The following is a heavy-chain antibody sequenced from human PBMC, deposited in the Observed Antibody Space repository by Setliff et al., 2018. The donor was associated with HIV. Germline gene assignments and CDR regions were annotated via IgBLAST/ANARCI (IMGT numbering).Heavy chain of an antibody. V-gene: IGHV4-39*01. Sequence: KPSETLSLTCTVSGGSFTSRSYYWGWIRQPPGKGLEWIGSIFYSGLTYYNPSLKSRVTISVDTSNNQFSLNLTSVTAADTAVYYCARSKTFYDFWGGYYTHGAFKIWGLGTMVTVSS. J-gene: IGHJ3*02. D-gene: IGHD3-3*01. CDR1: GGSFTSRSYY. CDR2: IFYSGLT. CDR3: ARSKTFYDFWGGYYTHGAFKI.